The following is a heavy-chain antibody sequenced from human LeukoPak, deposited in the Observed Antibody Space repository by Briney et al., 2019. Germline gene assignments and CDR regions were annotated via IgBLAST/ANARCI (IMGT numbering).Heavy chain of an antibody. J-gene: IGHJ4*02. CDR2: ISNDGSNK. CDR3: AKSGIAAAGQRGYFDY. CDR1: GFIFSNYG. V-gene: IGHV3-30*18. D-gene: IGHD6-13*01. Sequence: PGGSLRLSCAASGFIFSNYGMHWVRQAPGKGLEWVAVISNDGSNKYYADSVKGRFTISRDNSKNTVYLQMNSLRGEDTAVYYCAKSGIAAAGQRGYFDYWGQGTLVTVSS.